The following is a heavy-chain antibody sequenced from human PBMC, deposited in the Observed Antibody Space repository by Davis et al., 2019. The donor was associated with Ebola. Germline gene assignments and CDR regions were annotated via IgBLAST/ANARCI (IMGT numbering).Heavy chain of an antibody. Sequence: GESLKISCKGSGYGLTNYWIGRVRQMPGKGLEWMGFIFPDDSDATHSPSFQGQATFSVDKSIRTAYLHWSSLKASDTATCSCARQDTTSWDSWGQGTLVTVSS. CDR1: GYGLTNYW. J-gene: IGHJ4*02. CDR3: ARQDTTSWDS. CDR2: IFPDDSDA. D-gene: IGHD2-2*01. V-gene: IGHV5-51*01.